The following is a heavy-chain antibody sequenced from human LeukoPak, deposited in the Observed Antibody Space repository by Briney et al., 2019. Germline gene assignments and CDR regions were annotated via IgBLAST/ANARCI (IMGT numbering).Heavy chain of an antibody. J-gene: IGHJ4*02. Sequence: ASVKVSCKASGYTFNGYYIHWVRQAPGQGLEWMGWINPNSGGTNYAQKFQGRVTMTRDTSISTAYMELSRLRSDDTAVYYCARVSSIEQLDFDYWGQGTLVTVSS. D-gene: IGHD6-13*01. CDR1: GYTFNGYY. V-gene: IGHV1-2*02. CDR3: ARVSSIEQLDFDY. CDR2: INPNSGGT.